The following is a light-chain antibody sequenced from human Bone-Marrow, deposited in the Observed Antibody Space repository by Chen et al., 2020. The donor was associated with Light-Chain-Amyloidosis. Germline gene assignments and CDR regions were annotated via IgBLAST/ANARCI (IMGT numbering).Light chain of an antibody. CDR2: RDT. J-gene: IGLJ2*01. Sequence: SYELTQPPSVSVSPGQTARITCSGDDLPTKYAYWYQQKPGQAPALVIHRDTERPSGISERFSGSSSGTKATLTISGVQAEDEADYHCQSADSSGTYEVIFGGGTKLTVL. CDR1: DLPTKY. V-gene: IGLV3-25*03. CDR3: QSADSSGTYEVI.